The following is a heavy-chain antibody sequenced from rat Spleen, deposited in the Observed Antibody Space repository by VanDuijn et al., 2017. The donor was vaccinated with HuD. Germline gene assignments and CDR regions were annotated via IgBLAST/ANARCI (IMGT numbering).Heavy chain of an antibody. D-gene: IGHD1-5*01. J-gene: IGHJ4*01. CDR2: INSDGDNT. CDR3: TREGDIRTSYVMDV. CDR1: GFTFSNYD. V-gene: IGHV5-25*01. Sequence: EVQLVESGGGLVQPGRSLKLSCGASGFTFSNYDMAWVRQTPTKALEWVASINSDGDNTYYRDSVKGRFTISRDNAKSTLFLQMNSLRSEDTATYYCTREGDIRTSYVMDVWGQGTSVTVSS.